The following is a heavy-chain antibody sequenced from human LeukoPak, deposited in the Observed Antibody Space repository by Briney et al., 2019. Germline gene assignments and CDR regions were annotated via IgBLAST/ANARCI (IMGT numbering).Heavy chain of an antibody. CDR2: MNPNSGNT. Sequence: ASVKVSCKTSGYTFTNYDINWVRQATGQGLEWMGWMNPNSGNTGYAQKFQGRVTITRDTSTSTAYMELGSLRSEDTAVYYCARMFWYSGTSSTVNWFAPWGQGPLVTVSS. J-gene: IGHJ5*02. CDR1: GYTFTNYD. CDR3: ARMFWYSGTSSTVNWFAP. V-gene: IGHV1-8*03. D-gene: IGHD1-26*01.